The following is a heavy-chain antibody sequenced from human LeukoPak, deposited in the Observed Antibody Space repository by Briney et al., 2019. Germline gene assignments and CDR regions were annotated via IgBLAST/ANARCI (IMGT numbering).Heavy chain of an antibody. J-gene: IGHJ3*02. CDR1: GFTFSSYA. D-gene: IGHD1-7*01. CDR3: ATQPKLELRTNDAFDI. V-gene: IGHV3-30-3*01. Sequence: GGSLRLSCAASGFTFSSYAMHWVRQAPGKGLEWVAVISYDGSNKYYADSVKGRFTISRDNSKNTLYLQMNSLRAEDTAVYYCATQPKLELRTNDAFDIWGQGTMVTVSS. CDR2: ISYDGSNK.